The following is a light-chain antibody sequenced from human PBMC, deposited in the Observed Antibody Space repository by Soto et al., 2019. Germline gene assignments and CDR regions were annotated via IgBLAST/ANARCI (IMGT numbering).Light chain of an antibody. Sequence: WRQSQGTRSLSPGEKATLSCGASQSINSSYLAWYQQTPGQAPRLLIYGASSRATGVPARFSGSGSGTDFTLAISSLQPEDSATYYCLQDINYPWTFGQGSKVDI. CDR3: LQDINYPWT. V-gene: IGKV3-20*01. CDR1: QSINSSY. J-gene: IGKJ1*01. CDR2: GAS.